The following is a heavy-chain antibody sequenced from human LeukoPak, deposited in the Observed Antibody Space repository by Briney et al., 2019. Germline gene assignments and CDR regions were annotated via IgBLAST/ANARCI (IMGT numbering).Heavy chain of an antibody. Sequence: GGSLRLSCAASGFTFSDYAMSWVRQAPGKGLEWVSAISDGAGGRTYSTNAVNGLFTITRDNSKTTLYLQLNSLRAEDTAVYYCAKEDVDTCFDYGGQGTLVTVSS. V-gene: IGHV3-23*01. D-gene: IGHD5-18*01. CDR2: ISDGAGGRT. J-gene: IGHJ4*02. CDR1: GFTFSDYA. CDR3: AKEDVDTCFDY.